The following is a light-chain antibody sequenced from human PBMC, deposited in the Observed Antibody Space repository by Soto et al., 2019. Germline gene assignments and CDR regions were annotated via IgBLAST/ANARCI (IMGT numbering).Light chain of an antibody. CDR3: QQYYDSPPFT. CDR1: QTVLYRSNNKNY. J-gene: IGKJ4*01. Sequence: DIVMTQSPDSLAVSLGERATINCKSSQTVLYRSNNKNYLAWYQQKPGQPPKLLIYWASTRESGVPDRFSGSGAGKDVTHTINCLQAEDGGVYYYQQYYDSPPFTFGGGTKVEIK. CDR2: WAS. V-gene: IGKV4-1*01.